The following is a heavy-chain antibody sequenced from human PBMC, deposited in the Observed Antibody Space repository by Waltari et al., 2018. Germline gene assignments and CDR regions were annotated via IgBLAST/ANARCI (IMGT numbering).Heavy chain of an antibody. CDR1: DFSISDYY. D-gene: IGHD3-16*01. CDR3: ARDKGDAFWYFDL. V-gene: IGHV3-11*06. Sequence: QLVESGGGLVKPGGSLRLSCEASDFSISDYYMSWIRQAPGRGLEWLSYISISSSYTNYTDSLKGRFTISRNNAKNLVYLEMNNLRPEDTAVYFCARDKGDAFWYFDLWGRGTLVSVSS. J-gene: IGHJ2*01. CDR2: ISISSSYT.